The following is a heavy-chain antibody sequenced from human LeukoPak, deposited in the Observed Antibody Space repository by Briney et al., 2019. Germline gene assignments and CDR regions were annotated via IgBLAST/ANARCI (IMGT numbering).Heavy chain of an antibody. D-gene: IGHD3-9*01. CDR3: ARAATTIWDWFDP. Sequence: GGSLRLSCAASGFTFSSYAMHWVRQAPGKGLEYVSAISSNGGSTYYANSVKGRFTISRDNSKNTLYLQMGSLRAEDMAVYYCARAATTIWDWFDPWGQGTLSPSPQ. CDR1: GFTFSSYA. V-gene: IGHV3-64*01. J-gene: IGHJ5*02. CDR2: ISSNGGST.